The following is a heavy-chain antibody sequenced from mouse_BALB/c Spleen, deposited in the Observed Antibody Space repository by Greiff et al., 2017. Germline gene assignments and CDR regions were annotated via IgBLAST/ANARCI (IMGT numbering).Heavy chain of an antibody. CDR1: GFSLTSYG. Sequence: QVQLQQSGPSLVQPSQSLSITCTVSGFSLTSYGVHWVRQSPGKGLEWLGVIWRGGSTDYNAAFMSRLSITKDNSKSQVFFKMNSLQADDTAIYYCAKNEVGYDGEFAYWGQGTLVTVSA. V-gene: IGHV2-5-1*01. CDR2: IWRGGST. J-gene: IGHJ3*01. D-gene: IGHD2-14*01. CDR3: AKNEVGYDGEFAY.